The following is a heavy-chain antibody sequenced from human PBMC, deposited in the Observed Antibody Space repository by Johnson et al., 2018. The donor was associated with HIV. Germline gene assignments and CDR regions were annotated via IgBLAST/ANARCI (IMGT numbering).Heavy chain of an antibody. V-gene: IGHV3-7*01. CDR1: GFTFSSYW. CDR2: IKQDGSEK. Sequence: EVQLVESGGGLVQPGGSLRLSCAASGFTFSSYWMSWVRQAPGKGLEWVANIKQDGSEKYYVDSVKGRFTISRDNAKNSLYLQMNSLRAEDTSVYYCARVRIGWELHGTVSAFDIWGQGTMVTVSS. CDR3: ARVRIGWELHGTVSAFDI. J-gene: IGHJ3*02. D-gene: IGHD1-26*01.